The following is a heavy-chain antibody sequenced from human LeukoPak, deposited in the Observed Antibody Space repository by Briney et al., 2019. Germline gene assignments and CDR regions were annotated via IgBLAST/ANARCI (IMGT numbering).Heavy chain of an antibody. CDR1: GGSISSGDYY. CDR3: ARVGSYFDDAFDI. D-gene: IGHD1-26*01. CDR2: IYYSGST. J-gene: IGHJ3*02. V-gene: IGHV4-30-4*01. Sequence: PSETLSLTCTVSGGSISSGDYYWSWIRQPPGKGLEWIGYIYYSGSTYYHPSLKSRVTISVDTSKNQFSLKLSSVTAADTAVYYCARVGSYFDDAFDIWGQGTMVTVSS.